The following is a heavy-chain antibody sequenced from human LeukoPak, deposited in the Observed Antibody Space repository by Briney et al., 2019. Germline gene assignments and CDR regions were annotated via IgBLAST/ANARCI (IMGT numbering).Heavy chain of an antibody. CDR2: IYYSGST. D-gene: IGHD2-2*01. CDR3: ARDPGYCSSTSCYYYFDY. J-gene: IGHJ4*02. V-gene: IGHV4-59*01. CDR1: GGSISSYY. Sequence: SETLSLTCTVSGGSISSYYWSWIRQPPGKGLKWIGSIYYSGSTNYNPSLKSRVTISGDTSKNQFSLKLSSVTAADTAVYYCARDPGYCSSTSCYYYFDYWGQGTLVTVSS.